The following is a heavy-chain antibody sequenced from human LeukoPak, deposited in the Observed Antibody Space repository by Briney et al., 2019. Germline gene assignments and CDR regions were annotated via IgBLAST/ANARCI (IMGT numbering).Heavy chain of an antibody. Sequence: PGGSLRLSCAASGFTFSSYGMHWVRQAPGKGLEWVAFIRYDGNNKYYADSVKGRFTISRDNSKNTLYLQMNSLRAEDTAVYYCAKRDYYDSSGYFGYWGQGTLVTVSS. D-gene: IGHD3-22*01. J-gene: IGHJ4*02. CDR3: AKRDYYDSSGYFGY. V-gene: IGHV3-30*02. CDR1: GFTFSSYG. CDR2: IRYDGNNK.